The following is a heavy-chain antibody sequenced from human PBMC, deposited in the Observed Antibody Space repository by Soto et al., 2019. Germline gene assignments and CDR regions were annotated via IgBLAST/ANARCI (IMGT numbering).Heavy chain of an antibody. Sequence: SETLSLTCGVSGGSVSSDFSSWIWIRQTSGKGLEWIGYIYHSGSSYFNPSLVSRGSISIDTSNNQFSLNLASVTAADTAVYYCARGQPGLFSFDSWGQGILVTVSS. CDR3: ARGQPGLFSFDS. J-gene: IGHJ4*02. CDR2: IYHSGSS. V-gene: IGHV4-30-2*01. D-gene: IGHD3-9*01. CDR1: GGSVSSDFSS.